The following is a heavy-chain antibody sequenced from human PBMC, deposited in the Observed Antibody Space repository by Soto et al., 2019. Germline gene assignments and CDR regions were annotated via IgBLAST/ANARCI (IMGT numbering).Heavy chain of an antibody. Sequence: SETLSLTCTVSGGSISSYYWSWIRQPAGKGLEWIGRIYTSGSTNYNPSLKSRVTMSVDTSKNQFSLRLRSVTAADTAVYYCARIPHSSASFDYWGQGNLVTVSS. J-gene: IGHJ4*02. CDR3: ARIPHSSASFDY. CDR1: GGSISSYY. CDR2: IYTSGST. V-gene: IGHV4-4*07. D-gene: IGHD6-19*01.